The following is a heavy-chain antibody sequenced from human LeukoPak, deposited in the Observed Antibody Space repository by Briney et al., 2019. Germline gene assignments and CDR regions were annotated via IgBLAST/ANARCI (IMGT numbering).Heavy chain of an antibody. Sequence: SETLSLTSTVSGGSISSYYWSWIRHPPGRGLEWIGYIYCSGSTNYNPSLKSRVTISVDTSKNQFSLKLSSMTAADTAVYYCARVSLTGGYYYYGMDVWGQGTTVTVSS. CDR3: ARVSLTGGYYYYGMDV. D-gene: IGHD7-27*01. CDR2: IYCSGST. V-gene: IGHV4-59*08. J-gene: IGHJ6*02. CDR1: GGSISSYY.